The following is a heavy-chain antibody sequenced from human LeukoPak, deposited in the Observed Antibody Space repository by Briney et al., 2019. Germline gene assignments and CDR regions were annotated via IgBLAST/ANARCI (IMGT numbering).Heavy chain of an antibody. V-gene: IGHV1-2*02. CDR3: ARDASGWMNWCDP. Sequence: ASVKVSCKASVYTFTDWYMLWLRDAPGQGLEWMGWINPNSGDTNYAQKFQGRVTMTRDTSISTAYMEQSSLRSDDTALLYCARDASGWMNWCDPWGQGTLVTVSS. CDR1: VYTFTDWY. J-gene: IGHJ5*02. D-gene: IGHD6-19*01. CDR2: INPNSGDT.